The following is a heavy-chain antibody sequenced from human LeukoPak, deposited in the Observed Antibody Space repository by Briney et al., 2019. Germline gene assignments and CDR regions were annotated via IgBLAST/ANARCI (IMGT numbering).Heavy chain of an antibody. Sequence: GSSLRLSCVASGFTFDDYAMHWVRQAPGMGLEWVSGISWNSGRTDYADSVKGRFTISRDNAKNSLYLQMNTLRPEDMALYYCVKDRSYSSTFGFDMWGQGTMVTVSS. D-gene: IGHD6-13*01. CDR2: ISWNSGRT. J-gene: IGHJ3*02. V-gene: IGHV3-9*03. CDR1: GFTFDDYA. CDR3: VKDRSYSSTFGFDM.